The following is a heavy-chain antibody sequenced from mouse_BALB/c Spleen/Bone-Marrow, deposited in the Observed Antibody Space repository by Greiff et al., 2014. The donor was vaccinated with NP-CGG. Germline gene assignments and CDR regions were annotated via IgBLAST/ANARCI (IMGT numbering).Heavy chain of an antibody. J-gene: IGHJ3*01. V-gene: IGHV1-15*01. CDR2: IDPETGGT. Sequence: VQLQQSGAELVRPGASVTLSCKASGYTFNDYEMHWVKQTPVHGLEWIGAIDPETGGTAYNQKFKGKATLTADKSSSTAYMELRSLTSEDSAVYYCTRWDGNYGWFAFWGQGTLVTVSA. CDR1: GYTFNDYE. D-gene: IGHD2-1*01. CDR3: TRWDGNYGWFAF.